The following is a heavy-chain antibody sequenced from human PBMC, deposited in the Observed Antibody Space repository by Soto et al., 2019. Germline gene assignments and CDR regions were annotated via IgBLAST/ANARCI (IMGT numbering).Heavy chain of an antibody. Sequence: PGGSLRLSCAASGFTFSSYSMNWVRQAPGKGLEWVSSISSSSSYIYYADSVKGRFTISRDNAKHSLYLQMNSLRVEDTAVYYCARDALYYYYSSGYHYYFDYWGEGTLVTVSS. CDR1: GFTFSSYS. J-gene: IGHJ4*02. V-gene: IGHV3-21*01. CDR2: ISSSSSYI. CDR3: ARDALYYYYSSGYHYYFDY. D-gene: IGHD3-22*01.